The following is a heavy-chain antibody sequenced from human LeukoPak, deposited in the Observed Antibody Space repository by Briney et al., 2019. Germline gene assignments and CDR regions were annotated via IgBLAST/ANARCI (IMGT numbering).Heavy chain of an antibody. CDR3: AKDKGLALDSSSSYFDY. CDR2: ISWNSGSI. J-gene: IGHJ4*02. D-gene: IGHD6-6*01. CDR1: GFTFDDYA. V-gene: IGHV3-9*01. Sequence: GGSLRLSCAASGFTFDDYAMHWVRQAPGKGLEWVSGISWNSGSIGYADSVKGRFTISRDNAKNSLYLQMNNLRAEDTALYYCAKDKGLALDSSSSYFDYWGQGTLVTVSS.